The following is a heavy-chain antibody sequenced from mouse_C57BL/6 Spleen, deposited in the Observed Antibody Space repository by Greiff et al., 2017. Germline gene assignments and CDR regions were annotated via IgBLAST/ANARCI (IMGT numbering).Heavy chain of an antibody. J-gene: IGHJ2*01. D-gene: IGHD2-12*01. CDR3: ARDYDNFDY. V-gene: IGHV3-6*01. CDR2: ISYDGSN. Sequence: DVKLQESGPGLVKPSQSLSLTCSVTGYSITSGYYWNWIRQFPGNKLEWMGYISYDGSNNYNPSLKNRISITRDTSKNQFFLKLNSVTTEDTATYYCARDYDNFDYWGQGTTLTVSS. CDR1: GYSITSGYY.